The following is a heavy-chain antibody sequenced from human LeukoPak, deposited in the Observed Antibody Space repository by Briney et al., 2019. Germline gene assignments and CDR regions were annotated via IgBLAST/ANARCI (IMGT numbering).Heavy chain of an antibody. CDR2: IYYSGST. CDR1: GGSISSGDYY. D-gene: IGHD6-13*01. J-gene: IGHJ4*02. Sequence: PSETLSLTCTVSGGSISSGDYYWSWIRQPPGKGLEWIVYIYYSGSTYYNPSLKSRVTISVDTSKNQFSLKLSSVTAADTAVYYCAREGEYSSSWHFDYWGQGTLVTVSS. V-gene: IGHV4-30-4*01. CDR3: AREGEYSSSWHFDY.